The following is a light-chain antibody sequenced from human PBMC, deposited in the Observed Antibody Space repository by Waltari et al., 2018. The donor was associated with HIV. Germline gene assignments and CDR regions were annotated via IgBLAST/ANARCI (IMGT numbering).Light chain of an antibody. CDR2: EVS. J-gene: IGLJ2*01. Sequence: QSALTQPPSASGSPGQSVPISCTGTRSDVGGYNSVSWYQQHPGKAPKLMIYEVSKRPSGVPDRFSGSKSGNTASLTVSGLQAEDEADYYCSSYAGSNNLFGGGTKLTVL. CDR3: SSYAGSNNL. CDR1: RSDVGGYNS. V-gene: IGLV2-8*01.